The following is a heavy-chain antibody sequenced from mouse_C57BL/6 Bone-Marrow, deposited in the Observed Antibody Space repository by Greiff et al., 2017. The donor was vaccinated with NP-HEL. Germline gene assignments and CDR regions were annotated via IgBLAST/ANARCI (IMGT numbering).Heavy chain of an antibody. CDR2: IYPGSGST. CDR1: GYTFTSYW. Sequence: VKLQQPGAELVKPGASVKMSCKASGYTFTSYWITWVKQRPGQGLEWIGDIYPGSGSTNYNEKFKSKATLTVDTSSSTAYMQLSSLTSEDSAVYYCARPGFYGSSSYYFDYWGQGTTLTVSS. J-gene: IGHJ2*01. D-gene: IGHD1-1*01. CDR3: ARPGFYGSSSYYFDY. V-gene: IGHV1-55*01.